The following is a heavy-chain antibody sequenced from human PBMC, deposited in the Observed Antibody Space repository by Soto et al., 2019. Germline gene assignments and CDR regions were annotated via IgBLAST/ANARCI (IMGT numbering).Heavy chain of an antibody. J-gene: IGHJ6*02. D-gene: IGHD3-10*01. Sequence: QVQLQESGPGLVKPSQTLSLTCTVPGGPISSGGPYWGWIRQHPGKGLEWIGYIYYSGSTYYKSSLKSRVTISVDTSNNQFSLKLSSVTAADTAVYYCARMTMVRGVIYYYGMDVWGQGTTVTVSS. CDR1: GGPISSGGPY. V-gene: IGHV4-31*03. CDR3: ARMTMVRGVIYYYGMDV. CDR2: IYYSGST.